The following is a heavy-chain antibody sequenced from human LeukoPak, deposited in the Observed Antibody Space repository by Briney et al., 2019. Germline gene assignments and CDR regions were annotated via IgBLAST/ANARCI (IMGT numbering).Heavy chain of an antibody. CDR2: IYYSGST. CDR3: ARDVGSSWVNTWFDP. CDR1: GGSISSSSYY. D-gene: IGHD6-13*01. J-gene: IGHJ5*02. V-gene: IGHV4-39*07. Sequence: SETLSLTCTVSGGSISSSSYYWGWIRQPPGKGLEWIGSIYYSGSTYYNPSLKSRVTISVDTSKNQFSLKLSSVTAADTAVHYCARDVGSSWVNTWFDPWGQGTLVTVSS.